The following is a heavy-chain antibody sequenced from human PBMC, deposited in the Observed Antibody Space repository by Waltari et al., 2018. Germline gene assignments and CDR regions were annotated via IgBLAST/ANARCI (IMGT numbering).Heavy chain of an antibody. CDR2: INHSGST. CDR1: GGSFSGYY. Sequence: QVQLQQWGAGLLKPSETLSLTCAVYGGSFSGYYWSWIRPPPGKGLEWIGEINHSGSTNYNPSLKSRVTISVDTSKNQFSLKLSSVTAADTAVYYCASRKITMVRGVTPFDYWGQGTLVTVSS. J-gene: IGHJ4*02. V-gene: IGHV4-34*01. CDR3: ASRKITMVRGVTPFDY. D-gene: IGHD3-10*01.